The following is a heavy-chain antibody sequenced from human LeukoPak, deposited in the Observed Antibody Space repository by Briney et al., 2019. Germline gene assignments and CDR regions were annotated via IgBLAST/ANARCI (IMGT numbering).Heavy chain of an antibody. V-gene: IGHV3-30*02. J-gene: IGHJ4*02. CDR3: AKVLVGATEVPC. D-gene: IGHD1-26*01. CDR1: GFTFSSYG. Sequence: GGSLKLSCAASGFTFSSYGMHWVRQAPGKGLEWVAFIRYDGNNKYYADSVKGRFTISRDNSKNTLYLQMNSLRAEDTAVYYCAKVLVGATEVPCWGQGTLVTVSS. CDR2: IRYDGNNK.